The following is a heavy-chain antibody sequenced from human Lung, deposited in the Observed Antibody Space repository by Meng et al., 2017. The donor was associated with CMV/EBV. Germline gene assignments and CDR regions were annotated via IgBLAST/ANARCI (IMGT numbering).Heavy chain of an antibody. V-gene: IGHV3-21*01. CDR3: ARSDAYRSSWEGDT. D-gene: IGHD6-13*01. CDR1: GFTFSTYG. Sequence: GGSLRLSCAASGFTFSTYGMNWVRQAPGKGLEWVSSISSSSSYIYYVDSVKGRFTISRDNAKNSLYLQMNSLRAEDTAVYYCARSDAYRSSWEGDTWAKGTLVPSPQ. J-gene: IGHJ5*02. CDR2: ISSSSSYI.